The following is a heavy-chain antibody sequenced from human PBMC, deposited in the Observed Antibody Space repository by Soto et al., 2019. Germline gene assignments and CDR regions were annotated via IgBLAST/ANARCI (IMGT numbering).Heavy chain of an antibody. Sequence: QVQLQESGPGLVKPSQTLSLTCTVSGGSISSGGYYWSWIRQHPGKGLEWIGYIYYSGSTYYNPSLKSRVTISVDTSKNQFSLKLSSVTAADTAVYYCAREEAAAGFPNWFDPWCQGTLVTVST. CDR1: GGSISSGGYY. V-gene: IGHV4-31*03. J-gene: IGHJ5*02. CDR3: AREEAAAGFPNWFDP. CDR2: IYYSGST. D-gene: IGHD6-13*01.